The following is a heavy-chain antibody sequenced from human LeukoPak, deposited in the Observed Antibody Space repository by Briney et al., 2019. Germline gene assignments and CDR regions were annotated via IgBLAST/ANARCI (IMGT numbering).Heavy chain of an antibody. CDR3: ARDMYSNSPGDY. Sequence: GGSLRLSCAASGFTFSSYDIHWVRQAPGKGLEWVAVIWYDGSNKYYADSVKGRFTISRDNAKKSLYLQMNSLRAEDTAVYYCARDMYSNSPGDYWGQGTLVTVSS. CDR2: IWYDGSNK. D-gene: IGHD6-6*01. V-gene: IGHV3-33*01. CDR1: GFTFSSYD. J-gene: IGHJ4*02.